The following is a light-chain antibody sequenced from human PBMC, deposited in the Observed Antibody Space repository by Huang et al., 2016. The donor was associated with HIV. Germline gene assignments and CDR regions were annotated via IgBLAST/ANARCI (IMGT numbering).Light chain of an antibody. CDR3: MQGTHWPQT. CDR1: HSLLHSDGNTY. CDR2: KVS. J-gene: IGKJ1*01. V-gene: IGKV2-30*02. Sequence: DVVLTPSPLSLPVTLGQPASISCKSSHSLLHSDGNTYLNWFLQRPGQSPRRLIYKVSNRDFGVPARFSGSGSGADFTLTISRVEADDIGVYYCMQGTHWPQTFGQGTKVEVK.